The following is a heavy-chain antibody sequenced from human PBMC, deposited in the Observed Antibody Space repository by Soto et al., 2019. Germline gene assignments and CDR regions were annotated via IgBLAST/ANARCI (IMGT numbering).Heavy chain of an antibody. CDR1: GGSISTGNYW. D-gene: IGHD7-27*01. Sequence: QVQLQESGPGLVKPSQTLSLTCTVSGGSISTGNYWWIWIRQSPDMGMEWIGHIYNGASTYNNPSLESRGTMSVDTSKNQLSLTLSSVRAADTAVYYCARGPSGDKVDSWGQGTLVTVSS. J-gene: IGHJ4*02. CDR2: IYNGAST. CDR3: ARGPSGDKVDS. V-gene: IGHV4-30-4*01.